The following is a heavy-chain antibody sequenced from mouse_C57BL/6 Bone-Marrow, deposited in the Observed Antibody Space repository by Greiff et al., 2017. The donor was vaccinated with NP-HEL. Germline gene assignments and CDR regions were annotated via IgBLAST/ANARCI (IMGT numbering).Heavy chain of an antibody. CDR1: GYTFTSYW. D-gene: IGHD1-1*01. J-gene: IGHJ3*01. V-gene: IGHV1-69*01. Sequence: QVQLQQPGAALVMPGASVKLSCKASGYTFTSYWMHWVKQRPGQGLEWIGEISPSDSYTNYNQKFKGKSTLTVDKSSSTAYMQLSSLTSEDSAVYYCARLGYYYGSSLFAYWGQGTLVTVSA. CDR2: ISPSDSYT. CDR3: ARLGYYYGSSLFAY.